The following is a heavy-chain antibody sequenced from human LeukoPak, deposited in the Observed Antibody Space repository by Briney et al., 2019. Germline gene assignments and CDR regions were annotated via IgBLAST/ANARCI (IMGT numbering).Heavy chain of an antibody. J-gene: IGHJ4*02. D-gene: IGHD6-6*01. Sequence: GGSLRLSCAASGFIFDDYAMHWVRQAPGKGLEWVSGISWNSGSIGYADSVKGRFTISRDNAKNSLYLQMNSLRAEDTALYYCAKDRDYSSSGASVDYWGQGTLVTVPS. CDR1: GFIFDDYA. CDR3: AKDRDYSSSGASVDY. V-gene: IGHV3-9*01. CDR2: ISWNSGSI.